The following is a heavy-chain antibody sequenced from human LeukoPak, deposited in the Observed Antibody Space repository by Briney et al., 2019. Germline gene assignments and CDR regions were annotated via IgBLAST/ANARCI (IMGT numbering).Heavy chain of an antibody. J-gene: IGHJ4*02. CDR1: GGSFSGYY. V-gene: IGHV4-34*01. CDR3: ARSGLEYVYYYGSGSYYIRPYFDY. Sequence: SETLSLTSAVYGGSFSGYYWSWIRQPPGKGLEWIGEINHSGSTNYNPSLKSRVTISVDTSKNQFSLKLSSVTAADTAVYYCARSGLEYVYYYGSGSYYIRPYFDYWGQGTLVTVSS. D-gene: IGHD3-10*01. CDR2: INHSGST.